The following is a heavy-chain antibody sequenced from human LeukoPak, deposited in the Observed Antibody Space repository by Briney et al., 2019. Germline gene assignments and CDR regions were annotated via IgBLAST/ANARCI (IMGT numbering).Heavy chain of an antibody. CDR2: ISSSGDYI. Sequence: GGSLRLSCAASGFPFSSYSMNWVRQAPGKGLEWVSSISSSGDYISYADSVTGRFTISRDNSKNTVYLQMNRLRDEDKAVYYCAREKQSGGPPFDYWGQGSLVTVSS. CDR3: AREKQSGGPPFDY. J-gene: IGHJ4*02. D-gene: IGHD1-26*01. V-gene: IGHV3-21*01. CDR1: GFPFSSYS.